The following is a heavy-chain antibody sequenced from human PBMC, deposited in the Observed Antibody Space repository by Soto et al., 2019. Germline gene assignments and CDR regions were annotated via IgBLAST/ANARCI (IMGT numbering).Heavy chain of an antibody. CDR3: TTDEMWDTAMVNYDY. Sequence: LRLSCAASGFTFSNAWMSWVRQAPGKGLEWVGRIKSKTDGGTTDYAAPVKGRFTISRDDSKNTLYLQMNSLKTEDTAVYYCTTDEMWDTAMVNYDYWGQGTLVTVSS. CDR2: IKSKTDGGTT. J-gene: IGHJ4*02. CDR1: GFTFSNAW. V-gene: IGHV3-15*01. D-gene: IGHD5-18*01.